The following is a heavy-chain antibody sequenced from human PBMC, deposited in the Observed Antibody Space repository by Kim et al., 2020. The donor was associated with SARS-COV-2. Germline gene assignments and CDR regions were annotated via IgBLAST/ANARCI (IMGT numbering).Heavy chain of an antibody. CDR3: AKARPGYSSGWYRVYFDY. V-gene: IGHV3-23*01. Sequence: GGSLRLSCAASGFTFSSYAMSWVRQAPGKGLEWVSAISGSGGSTYYADSVKGRFTISRDNSKNTLYLQMNSLRAEDTAVYYCAKARPGYSSGWYRVYFDYWGQGTLVTVSS. J-gene: IGHJ4*02. CDR2: ISGSGGST. D-gene: IGHD6-19*01. CDR1: GFTFSSYA.